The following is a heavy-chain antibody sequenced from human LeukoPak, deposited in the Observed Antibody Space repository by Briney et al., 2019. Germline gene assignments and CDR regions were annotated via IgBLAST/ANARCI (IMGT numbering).Heavy chain of an antibody. CDR1: GFTFSSYG. D-gene: IGHD2-2*01. CDR2: IRYDGSNK. J-gene: IGHJ4*02. V-gene: IGHV3-30*02. Sequence: GGSLRLSCAPSGFTFSSYGMHWVRQAPGKGLEWVAFIRYDGSNKYYVDSVKGRFTISRDNSKNTLYLQMNSLRAEDTAVYYCAKGQYREYPEYYFDYWGQGTLVTVSS. CDR3: AKGQYREYPEYYFDY.